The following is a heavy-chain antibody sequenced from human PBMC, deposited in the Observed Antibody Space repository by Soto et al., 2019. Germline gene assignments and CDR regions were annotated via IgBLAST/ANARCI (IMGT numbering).Heavy chain of an antibody. CDR1: EFTFTTYW. CDR3: ATVTTWKFYYYYMDV. Sequence: PGGSLRLSCAASEFTFTTYWMNWVRQAPGKGLEWVANIKQDGSERYYADFVKGRFTISRDNAKNSLFPQMSRLRAEDSAVYYCATVTTWKFYYYYMDVWGKGTTVTVSS. J-gene: IGHJ6*03. V-gene: IGHV3-7*01. D-gene: IGHD4-17*01. CDR2: IKQDGSER.